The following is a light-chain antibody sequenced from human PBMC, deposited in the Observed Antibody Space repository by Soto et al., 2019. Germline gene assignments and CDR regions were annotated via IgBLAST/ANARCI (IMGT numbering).Light chain of an antibody. CDR3: CSYAGSSTYVV. V-gene: IGLV2-23*01. J-gene: IGLJ2*01. CDR2: EGS. CDR1: NSDVGNYNL. Sequence: QSVLTQPASVSGSPGQSITISCTGTNSDVGNYNLVSWYQQHPGKAPKVMIFEGSRRPSGVSNRFSGSKSGNTASLAISGLQAEDEADYYCCSYAGSSTYVVFGGGTKLTVL.